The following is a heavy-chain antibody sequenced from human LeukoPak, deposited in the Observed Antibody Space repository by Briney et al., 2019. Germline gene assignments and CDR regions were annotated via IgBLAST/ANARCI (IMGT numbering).Heavy chain of an antibody. CDR3: ARVRAARQTKSWFDP. CDR2: INHSGST. J-gene: IGHJ5*02. CDR1: GGSFSGYY. Sequence: SETLSLTCAVYGGSFSGYYWSWIRQPPGKGLEWIGEINHSGSTNYNPSLKSRVTISVDTSKNQFSLKLSSVTAADTAVYYCARVRAARQTKSWFDPWGQGTLVTVSS. V-gene: IGHV4-34*01. D-gene: IGHD6-6*01.